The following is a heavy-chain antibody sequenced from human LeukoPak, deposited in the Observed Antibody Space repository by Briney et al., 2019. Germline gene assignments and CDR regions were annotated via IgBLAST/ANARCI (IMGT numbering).Heavy chain of an antibody. Sequence: ASVKVSCKASGGTFSSYAISWVRQAPGQGLEWMGGIIPIFGTANYAQKFQGRVTITADESTSTAYMELSSLRSEDTAVYYCASWTRYYGSGSYTYYFDYWGQGTLVIVSS. J-gene: IGHJ4*02. CDR1: GGTFSSYA. V-gene: IGHV1-69*13. CDR2: IIPIFGTA. D-gene: IGHD3-10*01. CDR3: ASWTRYYGSGSYTYYFDY.